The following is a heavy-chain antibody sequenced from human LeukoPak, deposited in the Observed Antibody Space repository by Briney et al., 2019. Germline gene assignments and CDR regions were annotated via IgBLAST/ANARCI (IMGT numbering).Heavy chain of an antibody. D-gene: IGHD6-19*01. Sequence: GGSLRLSCAASGFTFSSYWMSWVRHAPGKGLEWVANIKQDGSEKYYVDSVKGRFTISRDNAKNSLYLQMNSLRAEDTAVYYCARDKLAVAGPGDYWGQGTLVTVSS. V-gene: IGHV3-7*03. J-gene: IGHJ4*02. CDR2: IKQDGSEK. CDR3: ARDKLAVAGPGDY. CDR1: GFTFSSYW.